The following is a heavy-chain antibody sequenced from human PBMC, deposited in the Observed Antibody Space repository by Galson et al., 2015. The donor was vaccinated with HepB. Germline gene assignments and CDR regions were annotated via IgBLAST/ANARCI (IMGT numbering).Heavy chain of an antibody. J-gene: IGHJ4*02. V-gene: IGHV3-21*01. CDR1: GFTFSSYS. CDR3: AREQYQLPYADDY. CDR2: ISSSSSYI. Sequence: SLRLSCAASGFTFSSYSMNWVRQAPGKGLEWVSSISSSSSYIYYADSVKGRFTISRDNAKNSLYLQMNSLRAEDTAVYYCAREQYQLPYADDYWGQGTLVTVSS. D-gene: IGHD2-2*01.